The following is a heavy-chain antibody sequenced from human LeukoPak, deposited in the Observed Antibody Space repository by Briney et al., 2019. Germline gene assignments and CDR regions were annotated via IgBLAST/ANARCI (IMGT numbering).Heavy chain of an antibody. V-gene: IGHV1-2*02. D-gene: IGHD5-18*01. CDR2: INPNSGGT. CDR1: GYTFTGYY. Sequence: GASVKVSCKASGYTFTGYYMHWVRQAPGQGLEWMGWINPNSGGTNYAQKFQGRVTMTRDTSISTAYMELSRLRSDDTAVYYCARDREYSYGYAIYYYYYYMDVWGKGTTVTVSS. J-gene: IGHJ6*03. CDR3: ARDREYSYGYAIYYYYYYMDV.